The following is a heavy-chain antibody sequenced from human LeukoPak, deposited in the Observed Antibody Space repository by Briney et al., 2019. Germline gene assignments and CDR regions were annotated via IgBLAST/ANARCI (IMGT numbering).Heavy chain of an antibody. V-gene: IGHV1-69*06. Sequence: SVKVSCKASGGTFSSYAISWVRQAPGQGLEWMGGIIPIFGTANYAQKFQGRVTITADKSTSTAYMELSSLRSEDTAVYYYARGLSYDILTGLPNWFDPWGQGTLVTVSS. J-gene: IGHJ5*02. CDR2: IIPIFGTA. D-gene: IGHD3-9*01. CDR3: ARGLSYDILTGLPNWFDP. CDR1: GGTFSSYA.